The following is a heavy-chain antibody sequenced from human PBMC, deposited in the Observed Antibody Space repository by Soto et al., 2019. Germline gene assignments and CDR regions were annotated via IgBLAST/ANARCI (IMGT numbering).Heavy chain of an antibody. CDR1: GASIGSGDSF. V-gene: IGHV4-30-4*01. Sequence: SETLSLTCTVSGASIGSGDSFWGGILQPPGKGLEWIAYIYSSGSTYYNPSLKRRVAISIDTSKNQFSLNLSSLTAADTAVYYCASLNLSFDPWGQRTLVTVSS. J-gene: IGHJ5*02. CDR2: IYSSGST. CDR3: ASLNLSFDP.